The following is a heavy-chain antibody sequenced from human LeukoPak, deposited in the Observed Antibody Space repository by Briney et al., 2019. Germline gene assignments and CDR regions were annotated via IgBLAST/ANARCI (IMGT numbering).Heavy chain of an antibody. Sequence: GGSLRLSCAASGFTFSSYRMHWVRHSPEKGLVWVSRIDNNGRDTIYADSVKGRFTISRDNTRNTLHLQLGSLRVEDTAIYYCARGGGDHAFDIWGQGTMVTVSS. V-gene: IGHV3-74*01. D-gene: IGHD2-21*02. CDR2: IDNNGRDT. J-gene: IGHJ3*02. CDR1: GFTFSSYR. CDR3: ARGGGDHAFDI.